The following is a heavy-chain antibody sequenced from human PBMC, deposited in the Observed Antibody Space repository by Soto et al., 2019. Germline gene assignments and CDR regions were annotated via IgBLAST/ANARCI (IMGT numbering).Heavy chain of an antibody. V-gene: IGHV3-53*02. CDR1: GLSVSSDS. CDR3: ASHAWLEY. CDR2: TYSGGNT. D-gene: IGHD3-9*01. Sequence: VQLVETGGGLIYPGGSLRLSCAASGLSVSSDSMNWVRQAPGKGLEWVSTTYSGGNTNYAGSVQGRFTISIDTSKNILYLHMNSLRVEDTAVYYCASHAWLEYWGQGTLVTVSS. J-gene: IGHJ4*02.